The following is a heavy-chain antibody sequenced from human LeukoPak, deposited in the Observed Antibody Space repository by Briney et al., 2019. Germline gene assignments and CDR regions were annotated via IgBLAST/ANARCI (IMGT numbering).Heavy chain of an antibody. J-gene: IGHJ5*02. V-gene: IGHV3-7*01. CDR3: ARAHPNDYSNPLDP. D-gene: IGHD4-11*01. CDR2: IKQDGGEK. Sequence: GGSLRLSCAASGFTFSTYWMSWVRQAPGKGLEWVANIKQDGGEKYYVDSVKGRFTISRDNAKNSLYLQMNSLRAEDTAVYYCARAHPNDYSNPLDPWGQGTLVTVSS. CDR1: GFTFSTYW.